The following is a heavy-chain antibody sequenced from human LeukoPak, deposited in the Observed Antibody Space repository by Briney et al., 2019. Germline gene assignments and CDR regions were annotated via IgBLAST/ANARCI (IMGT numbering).Heavy chain of an antibody. CDR2: MYNSGST. J-gene: IGHJ4*02. V-gene: IGHV4-59*01. CDR3: ASGGVMVRESGTNPCYFDY. D-gene: IGHD3-10*01. CDR1: HGSISSYS. Sequence: SETLSLTCTVSHGSISSYSWSWIRQTPEKGLEWIGYMYNSGSTNYNPSLKSRVTISVDTAKNQFSLKLRSVTAADTAVYYCASGGVMVRESGTNPCYFDYWGQGTLVTVSS.